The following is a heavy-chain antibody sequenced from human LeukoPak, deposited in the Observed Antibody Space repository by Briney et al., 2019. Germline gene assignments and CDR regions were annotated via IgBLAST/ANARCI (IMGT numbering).Heavy chain of an antibody. D-gene: IGHD6-13*01. J-gene: IGHJ4*02. CDR3: ATDPTMLAAAGTQFDY. CDR2: FDPEDGET. V-gene: IGHV1-24*01. Sequence: GASVKVSCKVSGYTLTELSMHWVRQAPGKGLEWMGGFDPEDGETIYAQKFQGRVTMTEDTSTDTAYMELSSLRSEDTAVYYCATDPTMLAAAGTQFDYWGQGTLVTVSS. CDR1: GYTLTELS.